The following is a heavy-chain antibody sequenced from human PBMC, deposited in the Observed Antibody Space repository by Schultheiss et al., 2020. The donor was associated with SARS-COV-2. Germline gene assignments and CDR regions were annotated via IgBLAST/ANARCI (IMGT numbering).Heavy chain of an antibody. CDR3: ARGDGSSTPYHFDY. CDR1: GGSFSGYY. J-gene: IGHJ4*02. CDR2: INHSGSS. Sequence: SETLSLTCAVYGGSFSGYYWSWIRQPPGKGLEWIGEINHSGSSNYNPSLKSRVTISVDTSKNQFSLKLNSVTAADTAVYYCARGDGSSTPYHFDYWGQGTLVTVSS. D-gene: IGHD2-2*01. V-gene: IGHV4-34*01.